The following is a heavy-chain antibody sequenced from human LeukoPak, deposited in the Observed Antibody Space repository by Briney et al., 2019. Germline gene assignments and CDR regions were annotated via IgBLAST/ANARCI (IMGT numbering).Heavy chain of an antibody. CDR2: INHSGST. D-gene: IGHD5-18*01. Sequence: SETLSLTCVVYGGSFSGYYWSWIRQPPGKGLEWIGEINHSGSTNYNPSLKSRVIISVDTSKNQLSLKLSSVTAADTAVYYCASRDTATGLDWGQGTLVTVSS. V-gene: IGHV4-34*01. CDR1: GGSFSGYY. CDR3: ASRDTATGLD. J-gene: IGHJ4*02.